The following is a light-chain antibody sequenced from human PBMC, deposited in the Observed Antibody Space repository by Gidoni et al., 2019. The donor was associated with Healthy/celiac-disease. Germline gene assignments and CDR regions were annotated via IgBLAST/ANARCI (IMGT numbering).Light chain of an antibody. J-gene: IGKJ4*01. Sequence: DIQMTQSPSSLSASVGDRVTITCRESQSISSYLNWYQQKPGKAPKLLIYAASSLQSGVPSRFSGSGSGTDFTLTISSLQPEDFATYSCQQSYSTPLTFGGGTKVEIK. CDR3: QQSYSTPLT. CDR1: QSISSY. V-gene: IGKV1-39*01. CDR2: AAS.